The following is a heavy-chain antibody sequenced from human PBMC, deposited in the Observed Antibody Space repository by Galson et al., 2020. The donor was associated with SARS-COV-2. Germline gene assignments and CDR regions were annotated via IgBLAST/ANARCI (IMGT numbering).Heavy chain of an antibody. Sequence: GGSLRLSCAASGFTFSSYAMHWVRQAPGKGLEWVAVISYDGSNKYYADSVKGRFTISRDNSKNTLYLQMNSLRAEDTAVYYCARDEDDYIWGGYYGMDVWGQGTTVTVSS. V-gene: IGHV3-30*04. CDR3: ARDEDDYIWGGYYGMDV. J-gene: IGHJ6*02. CDR2: ISYDGSNK. CDR1: GFTFSSYA. D-gene: IGHD3-16*01.